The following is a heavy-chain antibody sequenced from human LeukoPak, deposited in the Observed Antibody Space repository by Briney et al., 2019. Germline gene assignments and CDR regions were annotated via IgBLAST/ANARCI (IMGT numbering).Heavy chain of an antibody. J-gene: IGHJ4*02. Sequence: PSETLSLTCAVYGGSFSGYYWSWIRQPPGKGLERIGEINHSGSTNYNPSLKSRVTISVDMSKNQFSLKLSSVTAADTAVYYCARLYSGSFDYWGQGTLVTVSS. V-gene: IGHV4-34*01. CDR3: ARLYSGSFDY. CDR2: INHSGST. CDR1: GGSFSGYY. D-gene: IGHD1-26*01.